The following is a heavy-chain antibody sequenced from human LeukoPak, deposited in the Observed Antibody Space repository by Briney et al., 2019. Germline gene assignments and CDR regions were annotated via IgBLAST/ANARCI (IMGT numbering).Heavy chain of an antibody. CDR2: IKQDGSEK. J-gene: IGHJ4*02. D-gene: IGHD3-10*01. V-gene: IGHV3-7*04. CDR1: GFTFSSYW. Sequence: PGGSLRLSCAASGFTFSSYWMSWVRQAPGKGLEWVANIKQDGSEKYYVDSVRGRFTISRDNAKNSLYLEMNSLRAEDTAVYYCARAYYYDSRNYYNPTSSFDYWGQGTLVTVSS. CDR3: ARAYYYDSRNYYNPTSSFDY.